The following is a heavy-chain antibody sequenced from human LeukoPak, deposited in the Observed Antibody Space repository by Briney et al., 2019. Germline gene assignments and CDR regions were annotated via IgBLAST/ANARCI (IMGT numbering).Heavy chain of an antibody. J-gene: IGHJ6*02. CDR1: GFTFSSYS. V-gene: IGHV3-48*04. CDR3: ARDINDILTGPDYGMDV. Sequence: GGSLRLSCAASGFTFSSYSMNWVRQAPGKGLEWVSYISSSSSTIYYADSVKGRFTISRDNAKNSLYLQMNSLRAEDTAVYYCARDINDILTGPDYGMDVWGQGTTVTVSS. D-gene: IGHD3-9*01. CDR2: ISSSSSTI.